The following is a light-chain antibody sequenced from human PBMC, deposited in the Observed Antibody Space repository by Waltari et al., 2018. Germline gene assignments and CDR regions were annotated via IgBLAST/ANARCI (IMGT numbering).Light chain of an antibody. CDR1: PSVGTY. V-gene: IGKV3-15*01. CDR3: QQYNYWPLT. J-gene: IGKJ4*01. CDR2: GAS. Sequence: ELVMTESPATLSGSPAERAPLSCRASPSVGTYLAWYQDKPGQGPRLLIPGASIRATGIPARFSSSGSGTEFSLTISSLQSEDFAVYYCQQYNYWPLTFGGGTKVEIK.